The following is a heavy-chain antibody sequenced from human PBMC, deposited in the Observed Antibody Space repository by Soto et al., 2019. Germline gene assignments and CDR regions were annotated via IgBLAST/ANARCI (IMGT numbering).Heavy chain of an antibody. V-gene: IGHV1-18*01. J-gene: IGHJ4*02. CDR1: GYIFTDYG. CDR2: IGTHNGDT. D-gene: IGHD2-21*01. Sequence: QVQLVQSGAEVKKPGASVQVSCKASGYIFTDYGFIWVRQAPGQGLEWMGWIGTHNGDTKYAQKFQGRVNMTTDTSTRTAYMELRCLRYDDTAVDYCASRDSLDFWGQGTLVTVSS. CDR3: ASRDSLDF.